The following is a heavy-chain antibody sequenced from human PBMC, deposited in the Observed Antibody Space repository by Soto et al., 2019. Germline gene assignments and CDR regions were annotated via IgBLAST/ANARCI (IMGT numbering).Heavy chain of an antibody. CDR1: GFTFRSDT. V-gene: IGHV3-30*04. D-gene: IGHD2-8*02. J-gene: IGHJ4*02. CDR2: ISSDGGIQ. CDR3: AREWFHYDTTGLSRYHLDH. Sequence: QVQLVESGGGVVQPGRSLRLSCAASGFTFRSDTIHWVRQAPGKGLEWMARISSDGGIQNYADSVKGRFTLSRDNSNNTVYLQMNSLRIEDTSIYYCAREWFHYDTTGLSRYHLDHWGQGTLVTVSS.